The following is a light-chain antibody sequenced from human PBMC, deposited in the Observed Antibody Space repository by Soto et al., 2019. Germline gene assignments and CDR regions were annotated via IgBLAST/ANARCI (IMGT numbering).Light chain of an antibody. V-gene: IGLV2-14*01. Sequence: QSALTQPASVSGSPGQSITISCTGTSSDVGGYNFVSWYQQHPDKGPKLMIYEVSNRPSGVSNRFSGSKSGNTASLTISGLQAEDEADYYCSSYTSSNTWMFGGGTKLTVL. CDR3: SSYTSSNTWM. CDR1: SSDVGGYNF. CDR2: EVS. J-gene: IGLJ3*02.